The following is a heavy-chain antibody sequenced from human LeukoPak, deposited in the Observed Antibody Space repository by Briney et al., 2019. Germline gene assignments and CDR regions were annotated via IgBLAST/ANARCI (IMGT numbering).Heavy chain of an antibody. V-gene: IGHV3-48*04. Sequence: HSGGSLRLSCTASGFSFSTYSMTWVRQAPGKGLEWVSYIVGSSSNIYYADSVKGRFTISRDNAKNSLYLQMDSLRAEDTAVYYCATDSPETAAFDYWGQGTLVTVSS. CDR2: IVGSSSNI. J-gene: IGHJ4*02. CDR3: ATDSPETAAFDY. D-gene: IGHD1-1*01. CDR1: GFSFSTYS.